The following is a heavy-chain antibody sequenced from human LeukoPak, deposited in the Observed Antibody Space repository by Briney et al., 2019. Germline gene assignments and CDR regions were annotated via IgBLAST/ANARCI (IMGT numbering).Heavy chain of an antibody. V-gene: IGHV3-53*01. D-gene: IGHD3-3*01. CDR3: TRSHYDFWSGSHYYYYYYMDV. CDR1: GFTVSSNY. Sequence: GGSLRLSCAASGFTVSSNYMSWVRQAPGKGLEWVSVIYSGGSTYYADSVKGRFTISRDNSKNTLYLQMNSLRAEDTAVYYCTRSHYDFWSGSHYYYYYYMDVWGKGTTVTVSS. CDR2: IYSGGST. J-gene: IGHJ6*03.